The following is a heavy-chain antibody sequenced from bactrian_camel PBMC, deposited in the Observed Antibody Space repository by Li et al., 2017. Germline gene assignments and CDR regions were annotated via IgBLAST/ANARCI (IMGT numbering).Heavy chain of an antibody. CDR2: IYIESGRT. CDR3: AASKAVAGVTLWEDEYKH. J-gene: IGHJ4*01. D-gene: IGHD6*01. CDR1: EITSNTNC. V-gene: IGHV3S31*01. Sequence: DVQLVESGGGSVQAGGSLKLSCVASEITSNTNCVGWFRQAPGKEREGLAAIYIESGRTYYDDSVEGRFTISRDNAKNTLYLQMNDLKPEDTAMYFCAASKAVAGVTLWEDEYKHWGRGTQVTVS.